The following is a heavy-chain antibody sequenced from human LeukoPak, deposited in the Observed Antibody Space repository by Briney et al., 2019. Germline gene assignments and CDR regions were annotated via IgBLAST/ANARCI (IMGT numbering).Heavy chain of an antibody. CDR2: INPNSGDT. J-gene: IGHJ4*01. V-gene: IGHV1-2*02. Sequence: ASVTLSFTTSAYTFTGYYMPWVRLAPGQGLEWMGWINPNSGDTNYAQNFQGRVTITRDTSITTAYMELSWLRSDDTAVYYCARGDGGYGGIDYWGEGWLATVSS. CDR3: ARGDGGYGGIDY. CDR1: AYTFTGYY. D-gene: IGHD3-22*01.